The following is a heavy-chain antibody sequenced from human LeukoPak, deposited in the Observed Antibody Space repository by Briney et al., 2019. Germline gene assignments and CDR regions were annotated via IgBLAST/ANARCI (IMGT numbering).Heavy chain of an antibody. Sequence: GGSLRLSCAASGFTFNSYVMTWVRQAPGKGLEWVSGISGSGDSAYYADSVKSRFTISRDNSKNTLYLQMNSLRADDTAVYYCAKDFGPPDYWGQGTLVTVSS. CDR1: GFTFNSYV. V-gene: IGHV3-23*01. CDR2: ISGSGDSA. D-gene: IGHD3-16*01. CDR3: AKDFGPPDY. J-gene: IGHJ4*02.